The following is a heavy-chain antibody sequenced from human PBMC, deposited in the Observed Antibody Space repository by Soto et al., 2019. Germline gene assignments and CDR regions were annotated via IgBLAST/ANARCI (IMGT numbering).Heavy chain of an antibody. Sequence: EVQLVESGGGLIQRGGSLRLSCAASGFTFGHYSMNWVRQALGKGPEWVSYISSDNRTINYADSVKGRFIITRDNAKKSLYLQMHSLRDEDAAVYYCAREGWPLLQSGMDVWGQGTTVTVSS. J-gene: IGHJ6*02. CDR3: AREGWPLLQSGMDV. V-gene: IGHV3-48*02. D-gene: IGHD2-15*01. CDR1: GFTFGHYS. CDR2: ISSDNRTI.